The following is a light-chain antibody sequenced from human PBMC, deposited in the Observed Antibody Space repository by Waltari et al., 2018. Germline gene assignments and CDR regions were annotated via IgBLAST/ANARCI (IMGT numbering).Light chain of an antibody. Sequence: ETVMTQSPATLSVYPGERATLPSRASQRIKNNLAWYQQKGGQAPRLLLFDASTRATGISARFSGSGYGTEFTLTISSLQSEDFAVYYCQQYDNWPLTFGQGTRLDIK. CDR1: QRIKNN. J-gene: IGKJ5*01. CDR2: DAS. V-gene: IGKV3-15*01. CDR3: QQYDNWPLT.